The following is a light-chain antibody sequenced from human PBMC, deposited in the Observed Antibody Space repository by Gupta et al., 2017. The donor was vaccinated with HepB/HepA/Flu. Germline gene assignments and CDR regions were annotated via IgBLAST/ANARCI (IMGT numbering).Light chain of an antibody. J-gene: IGKJ3*01. CDR2: WAS. V-gene: IGKV4-1*01. Sequence: DIVMTQSPDSLAVSLGERATINCKSSQSVLYSSNNKNYLAWYQKKPGQPPKLLIYWASTRESGVPDRFSDSGSGKDFTLTISSLQAEDVAVYYCQQYYSTPFTFGPGTKVDIK. CDR3: QQYYSTPFT. CDR1: QSVLYSSNNKNY.